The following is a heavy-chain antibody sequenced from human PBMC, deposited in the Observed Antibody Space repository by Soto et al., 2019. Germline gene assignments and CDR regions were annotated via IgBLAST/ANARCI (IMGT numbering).Heavy chain of an antibody. CDR2: IHNVNGVI. J-gene: IGHJ4*02. CDR3: ARFPPFTNYHPYFDS. D-gene: IGHD2-8*01. Sequence: PGGSLRRSWAASGFIFSNYEMNWVRHAPGKGLEWLSYIHNVNGVIYYAYSVRGRFTISRDNAKNSLYLQMTDLGAEDTAVYYCARFPPFTNYHPYFDSWGEGVLVTVSS. V-gene: IGHV3-48*03. CDR1: GFIFSNYE.